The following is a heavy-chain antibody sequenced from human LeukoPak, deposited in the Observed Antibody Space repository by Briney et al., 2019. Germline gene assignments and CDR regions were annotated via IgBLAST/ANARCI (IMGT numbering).Heavy chain of an antibody. D-gene: IGHD5-18*01. CDR3: AGWDTAMVTGVDY. V-gene: IGHV3-30*03. Sequence: GGSLRLSCAASGFTFSSYGMHWVRQAPGKGLEWVAVISYDGSNKYYADSVKGRFTISRDNSKNTLYLQMNSLRAEDTAVYYCAGWDTAMVTGVDYWGQGTLVTVSS. J-gene: IGHJ4*02. CDR2: ISYDGSNK. CDR1: GFTFSSYG.